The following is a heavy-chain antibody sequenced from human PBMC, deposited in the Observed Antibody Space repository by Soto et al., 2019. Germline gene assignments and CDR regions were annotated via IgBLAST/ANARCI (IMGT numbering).Heavy chain of an antibody. CDR1: GLSFSISW. CDR3: ATANNPYAFDM. V-gene: IGHV3-7*01. Sequence: VKLVESGGGLVQPGEPLRLSCTASGLSFSISWMSWVRQAPGEGLEWVSNINPAGDVQQYADSVKERFTISRDNAQNSLFLQLSGLSVEDTAVYYCATANNPYAFDMLGLGTMVTVSS. J-gene: IGHJ3*02. CDR2: INPAGDVQ.